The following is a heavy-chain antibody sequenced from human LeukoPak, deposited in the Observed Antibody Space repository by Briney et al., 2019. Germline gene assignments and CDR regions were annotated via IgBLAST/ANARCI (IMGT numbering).Heavy chain of an antibody. CDR1: EFDFSSHA. J-gene: IGHJ4*02. CDR3: ARESPSFDY. V-gene: IGHV3-21*01. CDR2: ISISGSKT. Sequence: GGSLRLSCAASEFDFSSHAMTWVRQAPGKGLEWVSAISISGSKTYYADSVKGRFTISRDNAKNSLYLQMNSLRAEDTAVYYCARESPSFDYWGQGTLVTVSS.